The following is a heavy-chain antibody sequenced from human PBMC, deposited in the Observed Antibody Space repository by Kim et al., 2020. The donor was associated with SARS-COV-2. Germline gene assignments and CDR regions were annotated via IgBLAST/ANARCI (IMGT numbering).Heavy chain of an antibody. Sequence: GGSLRLSCAASGLTFSSFAMSWVRQAPGKGLEWVSVIGGSGGYTYYADSVKGRLTISRDNSKNTLYLQMISLGAEDTAVYFCAKMKGYIIDNNAMDVWGQGITVLVS. CDR1: GLTFSSFA. CDR2: IGGSGGYT. J-gene: IGHJ6*02. V-gene: IGHV3-23*01. CDR3: AKMKGYIIDNNAMDV. D-gene: IGHD5-12*01.